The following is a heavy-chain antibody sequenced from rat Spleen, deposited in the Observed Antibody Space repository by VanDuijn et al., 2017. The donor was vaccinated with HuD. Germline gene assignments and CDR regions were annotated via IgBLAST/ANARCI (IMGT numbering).Heavy chain of an antibody. Sequence: EVQLVESDGGLVQPGRSLKLSCAASGFTFSDYYMAWVRQAPTKGLEWVATISYDGSSTYYRDSVKGRFTISRDNAKSTLYLQMDSLRSEYTATYYCARHSPIIRGTRYFDYWGQGVMVTVSS. J-gene: IGHJ2*01. D-gene: IGHD4-3*01. CDR1: GFTFSDYY. V-gene: IGHV5-29*01. CDR2: ISYDGSST. CDR3: ARHSPIIRGTRYFDY.